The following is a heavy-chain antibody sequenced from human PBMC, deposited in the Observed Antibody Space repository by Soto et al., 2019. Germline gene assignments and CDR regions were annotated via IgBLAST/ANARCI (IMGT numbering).Heavy chain of an antibody. Sequence: SETLSLTCTVSGGSTSSGGYYWSWIRQHPGKGLEWIGYIYYSGSTYYNPSLKSRVTISVDTSKNQFSLKLSSVTAADTAVYYCARVSRVFLEWLPIDYYYGMDVWGQGTTVTVSS. CDR1: GGSTSSGGYY. V-gene: IGHV4-31*03. D-gene: IGHD3-3*01. J-gene: IGHJ6*02. CDR2: IYYSGST. CDR3: ARVSRVFLEWLPIDYYYGMDV.